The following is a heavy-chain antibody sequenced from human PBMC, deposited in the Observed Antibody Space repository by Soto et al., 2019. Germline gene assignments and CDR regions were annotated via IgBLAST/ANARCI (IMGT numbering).Heavy chain of an antibody. J-gene: IGHJ6*02. CDR2: ISGSGDGT. V-gene: IGHV3-23*01. Sequence: PGGALRLSCAASGFTVNSHAMSWVRQAPGKGGEWVASISGSGDGTYYGDSVKGRFTISRDSSSSTLYLQMNNLRGEDTAVYFCTKSRRGILMVYGFGGMDVWGQGTTVTVSS. CDR1: GFTVNSHA. CDR3: TKSRRGILMVYGFGGMDV. D-gene: IGHD2-8*01.